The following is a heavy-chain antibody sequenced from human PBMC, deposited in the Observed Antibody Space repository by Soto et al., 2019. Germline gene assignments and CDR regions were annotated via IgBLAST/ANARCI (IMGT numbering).Heavy chain of an antibody. V-gene: IGHV3-74*01. Sequence: EVPLVESGGGLVQPGESLRLSCAASGFTFSYYWMHWVRQAPGKGLVWVSRIHSDGSSTTYADSVKGRFTISRDNARNTLYLKINSLRAEATAVYYCARGDRGAFDLWGQGTVLTVSS. D-gene: IGHD1-26*01. CDR2: IHSDGSST. CDR1: GFTFSYYW. J-gene: IGHJ3*01. CDR3: ARGDRGAFDL.